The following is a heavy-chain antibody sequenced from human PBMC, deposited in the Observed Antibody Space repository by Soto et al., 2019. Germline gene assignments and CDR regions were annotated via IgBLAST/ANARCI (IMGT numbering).Heavy chain of an antibody. D-gene: IGHD3-22*01. V-gene: IGHV6-1*01. J-gene: IGHJ4*02. CDR1: GDSVSSNSAA. CDR3: ARVVAITHDY. CDR2: TYYRSKWYN. Sequence: PSQTLSLTCAISGDSVSSNSAAWSWIRQSPSRGLEWLGRTYYRSKWYNDYAVSVKSRLIINADTSKNQFSLQLNSVTPEDTAVYYCARVVAITHDYWRQGTLVTVS.